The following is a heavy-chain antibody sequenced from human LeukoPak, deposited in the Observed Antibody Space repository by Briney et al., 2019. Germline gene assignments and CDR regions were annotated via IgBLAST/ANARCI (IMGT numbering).Heavy chain of an antibody. CDR2: ISAYNGNT. D-gene: IGHD2-2*01. Sequence: ASVKVSCKASGYTFTSYGISWVRQAPGQGLEWMGWISAYNGNTNYAQKLQGRVTMTRNTSISTAYMELSSLRSEDTAVYYCARGQAAMYSSWGQGTLVTVSS. CDR3: ARGQAAMYSS. V-gene: IGHV1-18*01. J-gene: IGHJ5*02. CDR1: GYTFTSYG.